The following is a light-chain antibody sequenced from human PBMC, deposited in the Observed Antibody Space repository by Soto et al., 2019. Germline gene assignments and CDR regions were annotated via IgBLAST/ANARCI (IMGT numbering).Light chain of an antibody. Sequence: HSALTQPASVSGSPGQSITISCTGTSSDIGDYSYVSWYQQHPGKAPKLIIYNVSNRPSGVSNRFSGSKSGNTASLTISGLQAEDEADYYCSSYTSNTTPWIFGTGIKVTVL. CDR1: SSDIGDYSY. J-gene: IGLJ1*01. V-gene: IGLV2-14*01. CDR2: NVS. CDR3: SSYTSNTTPWI.